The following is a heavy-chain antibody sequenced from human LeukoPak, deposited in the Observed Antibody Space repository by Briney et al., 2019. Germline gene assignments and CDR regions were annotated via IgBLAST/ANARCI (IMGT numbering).Heavy chain of an antibody. CDR3: ARHPFATPFDY. CDR1: GGSISSGGYS. J-gene: IGHJ4*02. V-gene: IGHV4-30-2*01. CDR2: IYHSGST. D-gene: IGHD2-15*01. Sequence: SETLSLTCAVSGGSISSGGYSWSWIRQPPGKGLEWIGYIYHSGSTYYNPSLKSRVTISVDTSKNQVSLRLSSVTAADTAVYYCARHPFATPFDYWGRGTLLTVSS.